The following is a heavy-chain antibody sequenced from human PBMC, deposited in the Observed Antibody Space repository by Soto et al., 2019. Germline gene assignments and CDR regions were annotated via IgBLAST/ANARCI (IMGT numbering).Heavy chain of an antibody. CDR3: ARSYPPNYDILTGLDY. D-gene: IGHD3-9*01. J-gene: IGHJ4*02. Sequence: ASVKVSCKASGYTFTSYAMHWVRQAPGQRLEWMGWINAGNGNTKYSQKFQGRVTITRDTSASTAYMELSSLRSEDTAVYYCARSYPPNYDILTGLDYRGQRTLVTVSS. V-gene: IGHV1-3*01. CDR1: GYTFTSYA. CDR2: INAGNGNT.